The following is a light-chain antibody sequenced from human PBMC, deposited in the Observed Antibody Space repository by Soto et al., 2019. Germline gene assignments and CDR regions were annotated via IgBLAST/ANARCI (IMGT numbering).Light chain of an antibody. CDR3: TSYTTSTTLYV. V-gene: IGLV2-14*01. J-gene: IGLJ1*01. Sequence: QSALTQPASVSGSPGQSITISCTGTSSDVGDYNYVSWYQQHPGKAPKLMIYEVRNRPSGVSNRFSGSKSGNTASLTISGLQAEDEADYYCTSYTTSTTLYVFGTGTKVTVL. CDR1: SSDVGDYNY. CDR2: EVR.